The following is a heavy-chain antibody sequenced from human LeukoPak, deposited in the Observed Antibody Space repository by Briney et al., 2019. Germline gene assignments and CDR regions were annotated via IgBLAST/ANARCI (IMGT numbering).Heavy chain of an antibody. CDR3: ARGEYSSSKVFDY. V-gene: IGHV4-38-2*02. CDR2: IYHSGST. CDR1: GYSISSGYY. D-gene: IGHD6-6*01. Sequence: SETLSLTCTVSGYSISSGYYWGWIRQPPGKGLEWIGSIYHSGSTYYNPSLKSRVTISVDTSKNQFSLKLSSVTAADTAVYYCARGEYSSSKVFDYWGQGTLVTVSS. J-gene: IGHJ4*02.